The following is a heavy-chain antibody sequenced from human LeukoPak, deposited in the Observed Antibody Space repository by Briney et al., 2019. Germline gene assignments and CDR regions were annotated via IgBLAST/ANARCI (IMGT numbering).Heavy chain of an antibody. Sequence: SETLSLTCTVSGGSIGSGDYYWSWIRQPPGKGLEWIGYIYYSGSTYYNPSLKSRVTISVGTSKNQFSLKLSSVTAADTAVYYCARGRGLEGYGLTTNWFDPWGQGTLVTVSS. CDR1: GGSIGSGDYY. CDR2: IYYSGST. CDR3: ARGRGLEGYGLTTNWFDP. D-gene: IGHD1-1*01. J-gene: IGHJ5*02. V-gene: IGHV4-30-4*01.